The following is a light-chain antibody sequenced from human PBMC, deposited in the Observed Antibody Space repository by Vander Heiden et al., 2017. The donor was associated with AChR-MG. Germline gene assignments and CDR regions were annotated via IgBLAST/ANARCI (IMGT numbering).Light chain of an antibody. CDR1: SSDVGNYNL. V-gene: IGLV2-23*02. CDR2: EVT. J-gene: IGLJ2*01. CDR3: SSYAGSSTLI. Sequence: QSALPQPASVSGSPGQSITIPCTGTSSDVGNYNLVSWYQQHPGKAPKLIICEVTRRPSGVTNRFSGSKSGNTASLTISGLQAEDEADYYCSSYAGSSTLIFGGGTKLTAL.